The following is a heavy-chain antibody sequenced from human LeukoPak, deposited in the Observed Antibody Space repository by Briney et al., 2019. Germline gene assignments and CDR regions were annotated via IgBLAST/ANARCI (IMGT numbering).Heavy chain of an antibody. CDR2: ISYDGSNQ. J-gene: IGHJ5*02. CDR3: ARDYYDSSGYVLDP. D-gene: IGHD3-22*01. CDR1: GFTFSSYA. V-gene: IGHV3-30*01. Sequence: GGSLRLSCAASGFTFSSYAMHWVRQAPGKGLEWVAVISYDGSNQYYADSVKGRFTISRDNSKNTMCLPMNSLSAEDTAVYYCARDYYDSSGYVLDPGGEGTLVTVSS.